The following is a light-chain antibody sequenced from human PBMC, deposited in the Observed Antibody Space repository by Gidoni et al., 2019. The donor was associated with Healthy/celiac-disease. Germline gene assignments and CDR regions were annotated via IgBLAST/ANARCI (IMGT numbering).Light chain of an antibody. Sequence: DIQLTQSPSFLSASVGDRVTITCQASQDISSYLDWYQQKPGKAPKLLIYDASTLQRGVPSRFSGSGSGTEFTLTISSLQPEDIATYYCQQLNSYLFTFGPGTKVDIK. V-gene: IGKV1-9*01. CDR2: DAS. CDR3: QQLNSYLFT. CDR1: QDISSY. J-gene: IGKJ3*01.